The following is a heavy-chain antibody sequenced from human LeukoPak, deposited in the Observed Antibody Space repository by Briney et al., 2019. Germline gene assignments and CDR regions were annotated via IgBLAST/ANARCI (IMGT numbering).Heavy chain of an antibody. CDR1: GFTFSSYP. J-gene: IGHJ4*02. CDR2: ISYDGSNK. V-gene: IGHV3-30-3*01. Sequence: GGSLRPSCAASGFTFSSYPMHWVRQAPGKGLEWVAVISYDGSNKYYADSVKGRFTISRDNSKNTLYVQMNSLRVEDTAVYYCARGLQYHEPLYFDSWGQGTLVTVSS. D-gene: IGHD4-11*01. CDR3: ARGLQYHEPLYFDS.